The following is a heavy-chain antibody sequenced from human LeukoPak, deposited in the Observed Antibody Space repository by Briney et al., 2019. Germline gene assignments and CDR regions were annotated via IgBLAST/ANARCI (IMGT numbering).Heavy chain of an antibody. CDR3: ARDVAGSLDY. Sequence: SETLSLTCAVYGGSFSGYYWSWIRQPPGKGLEWIGEINHSGGTNYNPSLKSRVTISVDTSKNQFSLKLSSVTAADTAVYYCARDVAGSLDYWGQGTLVTVSS. J-gene: IGHJ4*02. CDR1: GGSFSGYY. D-gene: IGHD1-26*01. CDR2: INHSGGT. V-gene: IGHV4-34*01.